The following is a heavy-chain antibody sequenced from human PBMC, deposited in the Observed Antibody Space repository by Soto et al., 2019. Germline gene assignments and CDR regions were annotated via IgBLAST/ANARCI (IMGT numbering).Heavy chain of an antibody. CDR1: GYTFTSYA. Sequence: QVQLVQSGAEVKKPGASVKVSCKASGYTFTSYAMHWVRQAPGQRLEWMGWINAGNGNTKYSQKFQGRVTITRDTSASTAYMELSSLISEDTAVYYCARARYCSSTSCLDYWGQGTLVTVSS. CDR2: INAGNGNT. J-gene: IGHJ4*02. V-gene: IGHV1-3*01. CDR3: ARARYCSSTSCLDY. D-gene: IGHD2-2*01.